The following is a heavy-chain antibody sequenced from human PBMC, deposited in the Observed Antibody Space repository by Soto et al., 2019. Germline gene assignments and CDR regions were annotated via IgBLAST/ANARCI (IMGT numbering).Heavy chain of an antibody. CDR2: ISYDGSNK. V-gene: IGHV3-30*18. J-gene: IGHJ4*02. CDR1: GFTFSSYG. D-gene: IGHD6-13*01. Sequence: QVQLVESGGGVVQPGRSLRLSCAASGFTFSSYGMHWVRQAPGKGLEWVAVISYDGSNKYYADSVKGRFTISRDNSKNTLYLQMNSLRAEDTAVYYCAKFIRYSSPDYWGQGTLVTVSS. CDR3: AKFIRYSSPDY.